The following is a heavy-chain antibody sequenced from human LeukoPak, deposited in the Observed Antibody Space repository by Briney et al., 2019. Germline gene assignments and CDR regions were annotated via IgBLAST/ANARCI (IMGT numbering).Heavy chain of an antibody. D-gene: IGHD3-3*02. CDR2: ISYDGSNK. J-gene: IGHJ4*02. CDR1: GFTFSSYA. Sequence: GGSLRLSCAASGFTFSSYAMHWVRQAPGKGLEWVAVISYDGSNKYYADSVKGRFTISRDNSKNTLYLQMNSLRPEDTAVYYCARDHFWAFDHWGQGTLVTVSS. CDR3: ARDHFWAFDH. V-gene: IGHV3-30-3*01.